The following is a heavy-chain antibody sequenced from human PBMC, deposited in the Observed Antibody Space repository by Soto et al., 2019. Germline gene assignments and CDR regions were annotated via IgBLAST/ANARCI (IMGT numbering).Heavy chain of an antibody. CDR2: IYPGDSDT. Sequence: PGESLKISCKGSGYSFTSYWIGWVRQMPGKGLEWMGIIYPGDSDTRYSPSFQGQVTISADKSISTAYLQWSSLKASDTAMYYCARPRRLNSSGYGHYYYGMDVWGQGTTVTVSS. J-gene: IGHJ6*02. CDR3: ARPRRLNSSGYGHYYYGMDV. CDR1: GYSFTSYW. D-gene: IGHD6-19*01. V-gene: IGHV5-51*01.